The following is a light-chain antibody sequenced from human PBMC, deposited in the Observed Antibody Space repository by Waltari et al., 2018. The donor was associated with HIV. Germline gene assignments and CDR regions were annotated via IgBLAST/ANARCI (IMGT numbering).Light chain of an antibody. CDR1: GPTIGAPYD. CDR2: EST. CDR3: QSFDSVVTSSV. J-gene: IGLJ2*01. V-gene: IGLV1-40*01. Sequence: QSMLTQPPSVSGAPGQRVTISSSGRGPTIGAPYDVHWYQHIPGTAPKLLIYESTNRPSGVPDRFSASTSGTSASLAITGLQAEDEADYYCQSFDSVVTSSVFGGGTKLTVL.